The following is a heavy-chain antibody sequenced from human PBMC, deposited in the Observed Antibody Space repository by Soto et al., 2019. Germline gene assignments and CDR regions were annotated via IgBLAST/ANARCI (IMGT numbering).Heavy chain of an antibody. CDR1: GYTLTELS. J-gene: IGHJ6*02. V-gene: IGHV1-24*01. CDR3: ATVPRGSSWYFVDYYYCGMDV. D-gene: IGHD6-13*01. CDR2: FDPEDGET. Sequence: QVQLVQSGAEVKKPGASVKVSCKVSGYTLTELSMHWVRQAPGKGLEWMGGFDPEDGETIYAQKFQGRVTMTEDTSTDTAYMELSSLRSEDTAVYYCATVPRGSSWYFVDYYYCGMDVWGHGTTVTVSS.